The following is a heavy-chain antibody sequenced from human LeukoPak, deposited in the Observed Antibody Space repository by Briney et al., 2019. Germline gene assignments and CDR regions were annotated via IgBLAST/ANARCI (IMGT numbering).Heavy chain of an antibody. D-gene: IGHD6-19*01. CDR3: AKDLIGAVAGFDY. J-gene: IGHJ4*02. V-gene: IGHV3-23*01. Sequence: GGSLRLSCAASGFTVSSNYMSWVRQAPGKGLEWVSAISGSAGSTDYADSVKGRFTVSRDNSKNTLYLQMNSLRAEDTAIYYCAKDLIGAVAGFDYWGQGTLVTVSS. CDR2: ISGSAGST. CDR1: GFTVSSNY.